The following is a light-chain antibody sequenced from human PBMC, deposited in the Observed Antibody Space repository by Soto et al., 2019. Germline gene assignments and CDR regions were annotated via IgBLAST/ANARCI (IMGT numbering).Light chain of an antibody. J-gene: IGLJ3*02. Sequence: QSALTQPPSASGSPGQSVTISCPGTSSDVGRYKYVSWYQQYPGKAPKVINYEVNKRPSGVPHRFSGSKSGNTASLTVSGLQPEDEAHYYCSSFAGSSKVVFGGGTKLNVL. CDR3: SSFAGSSKVV. CDR1: SSDVGRYKY. V-gene: IGLV2-8*01. CDR2: EVN.